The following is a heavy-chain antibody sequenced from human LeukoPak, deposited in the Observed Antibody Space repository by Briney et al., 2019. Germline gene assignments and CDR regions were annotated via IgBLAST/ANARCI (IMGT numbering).Heavy chain of an antibody. CDR2: INPNSGGT. V-gene: IGHV1-2*02. CDR3: ARGSIGYCSGGSCYFDY. Sequence: GASVKVSCKASGYTFTGYYMHWVRQAPGQGLEWMGWINPNSGGTNYAQKFQGRVTMTRDTSISTAYMELSSLRSEDTAVYYCARGSIGYCSGGSCYFDYWGQGTLVTVSS. J-gene: IGHJ4*02. D-gene: IGHD2-15*01. CDR1: GYTFTGYY.